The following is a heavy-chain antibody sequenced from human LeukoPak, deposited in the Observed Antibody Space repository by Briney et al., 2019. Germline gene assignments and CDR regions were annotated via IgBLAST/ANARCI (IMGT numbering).Heavy chain of an antibody. V-gene: IGHV5-51*01. CDR2: IYPGDSDT. J-gene: IGHJ6*03. CDR1: GYSLTSYW. D-gene: IGHD1-14*01. Sequence: GESLKISCKGSGYSLTSYWIGWVRQMPGKGLEWVGIIYPGDSDTRYSPSFQGQVTISADKSISTAYLQWSSLKASDTAIYYCARHPGSAYYYYYYMDVWGKGTTVTVSS. CDR3: ARHPGSAYYYYYYMDV.